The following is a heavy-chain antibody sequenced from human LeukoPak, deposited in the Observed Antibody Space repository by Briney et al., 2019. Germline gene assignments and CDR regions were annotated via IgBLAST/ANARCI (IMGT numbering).Heavy chain of an antibody. D-gene: IGHD6-6*01. CDR2: ISYDGSNK. CDR1: GFTFSSYG. J-gene: IGHJ6*03. Sequence: GGSLRLSCTASGFTFSSYGICWVRQAPGKGLEWMAIISYDGSNKYYADSVKGRFTISRDNFKNTLYLQMNSLRVEDTAVYYCARAHLSSSSTDYMDVWGKGTTVTVSS. V-gene: IGHV3-30*04. CDR3: ARAHLSSSSTDYMDV.